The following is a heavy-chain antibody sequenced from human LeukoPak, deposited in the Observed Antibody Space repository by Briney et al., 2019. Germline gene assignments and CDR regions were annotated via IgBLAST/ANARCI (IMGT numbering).Heavy chain of an antibody. D-gene: IGHD1-26*01. CDR2: IYYSGST. J-gene: IGHJ5*02. V-gene: IGHV4-39*07. CDR1: GGSISSSSYY. Sequence: SETLSPTCTVSGGSISSSSYYWGWIRQPPGKGLEWIGSIYYSGSTYYNPSLKSRVTISVDTSKNQFSLKLSSVTAAHTAVYYCARAQYDKYSGSPTWFDPWGQGTLVTVSS. CDR3: ARAQYDKYSGSPTWFDP.